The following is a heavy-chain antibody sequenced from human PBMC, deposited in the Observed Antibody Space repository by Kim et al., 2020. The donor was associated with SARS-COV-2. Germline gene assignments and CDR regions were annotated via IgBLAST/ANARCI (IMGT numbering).Heavy chain of an antibody. J-gene: IGHJ3*02. CDR1: GFTFSSYG. V-gene: IGHV3-30*18. Sequence: GGSLRLSCAASGFTFSSYGMHWVRQAPGKGLEWVAVISYDGSNKYYADSVKGRFTISRDNSKNTLYLQMNSLRAEDTAVYYCAKSLAHVLRYFDWLFDDAFDIWGQGTMVTVSS. CDR3: AKSLAHVLRYFDWLFDDAFDI. CDR2: ISYDGSNK. D-gene: IGHD3-9*01.